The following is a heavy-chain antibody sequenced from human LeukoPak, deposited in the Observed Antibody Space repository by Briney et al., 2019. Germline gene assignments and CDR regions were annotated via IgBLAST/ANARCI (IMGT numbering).Heavy chain of an antibody. CDR1: VGSIRSSISY. D-gene: IGHD1-26*01. CDR3: ARPGGSDDGYFDY. CDR2: IDYSEST. Sequence: SETLSLTCTLSVGSIRSSISYWGCIRQPPGNWLEWIGSIDYSESTYYNPSLKSRITISVDTSKNQFSLKLSSVTAADTAVYYCARPGGSDDGYFDYWGQGTLVTVSS. J-gene: IGHJ4*02. V-gene: IGHV4-39*01.